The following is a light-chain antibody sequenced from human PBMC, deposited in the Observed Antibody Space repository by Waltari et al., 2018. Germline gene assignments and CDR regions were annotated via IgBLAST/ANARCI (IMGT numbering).Light chain of an antibody. V-gene: IGLV2-14*03. CDR1: SRDVGGYDY. Sequence: QSALTQPASVSGSPGQSITISCPGTSRDVGGYDYVSWYQHHPGKAPKLILYDVSNRPLEGSQLFSGSKSGNTASLTISGLQADDEAEYYGGSYTSSTTLAFGTGTKVTVL. CDR3: GSYTSSTTLA. CDR2: DVS. J-gene: IGLJ1*01.